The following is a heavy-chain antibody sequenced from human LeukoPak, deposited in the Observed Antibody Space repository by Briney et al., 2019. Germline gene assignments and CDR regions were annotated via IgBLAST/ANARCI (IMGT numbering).Heavy chain of an antibody. J-gene: IGHJ4*02. CDR1: GFTFSSYA. V-gene: IGHV3-23*01. D-gene: IGHD3-22*01. CDR3: AKSPNYYDSSGIFDY. Sequence: GGSLRLSCAASGFTFSSYAMSWVRQAPGKGLEWVSAISGSGGSTYYADSVKGRFTFSRDNSKNTLYLQMNSLRAEDTAVYYCAKSPNYYDSSGIFDYWGQGTLVTVSS. CDR2: ISGSGGST.